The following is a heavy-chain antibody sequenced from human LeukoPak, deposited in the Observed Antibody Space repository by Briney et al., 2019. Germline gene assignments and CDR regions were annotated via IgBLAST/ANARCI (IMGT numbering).Heavy chain of an antibody. V-gene: IGHV4-61*08. Sequence: SETLSLTCTVSGGSISSGDYYWSWIRQPPGKGLEWIGYIYYSGSTDYNPSLKSRVTISVDTSKNQFSLKLSSVTAADTAVYYCARGIQLWSPYDAFDIWGQGTMVTVSS. CDR3: ARGIQLWSPYDAFDI. CDR1: GGSISSGDYY. CDR2: IYYSGST. D-gene: IGHD5-18*01. J-gene: IGHJ3*02.